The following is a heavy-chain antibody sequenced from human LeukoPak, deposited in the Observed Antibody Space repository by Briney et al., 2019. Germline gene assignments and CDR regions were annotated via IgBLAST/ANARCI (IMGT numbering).Heavy chain of an antibody. CDR1: GGSISSSSYY. CDR2: IYYSGST. Sequence: SETLSLTCTVSGGSISSSSYYWGWIRQPPGKGLEWIGSIYYSGSTYYNPSLKSRVTISVDTSKNQFSLKLSSVTAADTAVDYCARLTIFGVVTNDYWGQGTLVTVSS. CDR3: ARLTIFGVVTNDY. D-gene: IGHD3-3*01. J-gene: IGHJ4*02. V-gene: IGHV4-39*01.